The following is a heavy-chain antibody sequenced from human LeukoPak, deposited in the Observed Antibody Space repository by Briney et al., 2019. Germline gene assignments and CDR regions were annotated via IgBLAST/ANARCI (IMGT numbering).Heavy chain of an antibody. CDR3: ASGDSSSWYYFDY. D-gene: IGHD6-13*01. J-gene: IGHJ4*02. CDR2: ITANAGRT. CDR1: GFTFANYA. Sequence: PGGSLRLSCAASGFTFANYAMGWVRQAPGKGLEWVSTITANAGRTDYADSVKGRFTISRDNSKNTLYLQLNSLRAEDTAVYYCASGDSSSWYYFDYWGQGTLVTVSS. V-gene: IGHV3-23*01.